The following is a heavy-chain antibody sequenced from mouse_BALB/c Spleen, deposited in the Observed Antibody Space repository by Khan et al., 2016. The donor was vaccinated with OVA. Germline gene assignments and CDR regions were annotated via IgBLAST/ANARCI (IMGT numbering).Heavy chain of an antibody. V-gene: IGHV2-6-7*01. D-gene: IGHD1-1*01. CDR1: GFSLTGYG. Sequence: QMQLKQSGPGLVAPSQSLSITCTVSGFSLTGYGVNWVRQPPGKGLEWLGMIWGDGSTDYNLVLKSRLSISKDNSKSQVFLKMNSLQTDDTARYYCASAYYYGRALDYWGQGTSVTVSS. J-gene: IGHJ4*01. CDR2: IWGDGST. CDR3: ASAYYYGRALDY.